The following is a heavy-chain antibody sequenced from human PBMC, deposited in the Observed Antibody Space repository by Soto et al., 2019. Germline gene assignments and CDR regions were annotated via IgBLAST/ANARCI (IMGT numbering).Heavy chain of an antibody. D-gene: IGHD2-15*01. V-gene: IGHV4-34*01. CDR3: ARVPSGGWYGMDV. J-gene: IGHJ6*02. Sequence: SETLSLTCAVYGGSFSGYYWSWIRQPPGKGLEWIGEINHSGSTNYNPSLKSRVTISVDTSKNQFSLKLRSVTAADTAVYYCARVPSGGWYGMDVWGQGTTVTVSS. CDR1: GGSFSGYY. CDR2: INHSGST.